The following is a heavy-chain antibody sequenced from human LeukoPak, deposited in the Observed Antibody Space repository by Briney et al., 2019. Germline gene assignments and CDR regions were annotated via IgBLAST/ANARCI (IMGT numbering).Heavy chain of an antibody. Sequence: GGSLRLSCAASGFTVSSNYMSWVRQAPGKGLEWVSVIYSGGSTYYADSVKGRFTISRDNSKSTLYIQMNSLRAEDTAVYYCARASGWYERGPDHYYYYMDVWGKGTTVTVSS. CDR1: GFTVSSNY. J-gene: IGHJ6*03. D-gene: IGHD6-19*01. V-gene: IGHV3-53*01. CDR3: ARASGWYERGPDHYYYYMDV. CDR2: IYSGGST.